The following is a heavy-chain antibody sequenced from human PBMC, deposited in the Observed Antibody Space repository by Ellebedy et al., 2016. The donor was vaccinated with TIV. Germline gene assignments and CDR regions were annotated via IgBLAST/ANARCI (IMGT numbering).Heavy chain of an antibody. D-gene: IGHD3-10*01. V-gene: IGHV1-18*01. CDR3: ARDLGFGELLMGIDY. CDR2: ISAYNGNT. J-gene: IGHJ4*02. CDR1: GYTFTSSG. Sequence: AASVKVSCKASGYTFTSSGISWVRQAPGQGLEWMGWISAYNGNTNYAQKLQGRVTMTTDTSTSTAYMELRSLRSDDTAVYYCARDLGFGELLMGIDYWGQGTLVTVSS.